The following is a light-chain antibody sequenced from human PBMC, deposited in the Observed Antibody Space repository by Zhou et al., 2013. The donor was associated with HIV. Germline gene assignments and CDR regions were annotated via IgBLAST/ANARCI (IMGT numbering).Light chain of an antibody. Sequence: DIVMTQSPGTLSVSPGETITLSCRASQSVGSNLAWYQQKPGQAPRLLISGASARATGTSARFSGSGSGTEFTLTISSLEPEDFAVYYCHQYGNSPMTFGQGTKVEIK. CDR2: GAS. J-gene: IGKJ1*01. CDR3: HQYGNSPMT. V-gene: IGKV3D-15*01. CDR1: QSVGSN.